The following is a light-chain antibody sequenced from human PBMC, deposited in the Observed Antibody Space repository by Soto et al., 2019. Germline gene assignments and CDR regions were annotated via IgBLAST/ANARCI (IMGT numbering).Light chain of an antibody. J-gene: IGKJ5*01. V-gene: IGKV2-28*01. Sequence: DVVMTQSPLSLPVTLGQPASISCQSSQSLLHITGETFLFWYLQKPGQSPQLLIYEVSTRVSGVPDRFSGSGSGTDFTLKISRVEAEDVGLYDCMQALQTPLTVGQGTRRAI. CDR1: QSLLHITGETF. CDR2: EVS. CDR3: MQALQTPLT.